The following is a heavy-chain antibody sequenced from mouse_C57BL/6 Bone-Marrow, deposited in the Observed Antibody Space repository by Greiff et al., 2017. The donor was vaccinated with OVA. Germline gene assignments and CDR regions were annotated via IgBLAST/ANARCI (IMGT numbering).Heavy chain of an antibody. D-gene: IGHD2-4*01. Sequence: EVKVEESGPGLVKPSQSLSLTCSVTGYSITSGYYWNWIRQFPGNKLEWMGYISYDGSNNYNPSLKNRISITRDTSKNQFFLKLNSVTTEDTATYYCARGIYDYLYDFDYGGQGTTLTVSS. CDR3: ARGIYDYLYDFDY. V-gene: IGHV3-6*01. CDR1: GYSITSGYY. J-gene: IGHJ2*01. CDR2: ISYDGSN.